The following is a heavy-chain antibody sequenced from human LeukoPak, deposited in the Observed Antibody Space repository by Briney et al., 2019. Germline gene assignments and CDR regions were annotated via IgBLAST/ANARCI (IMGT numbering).Heavy chain of an antibody. J-gene: IGHJ3*02. Sequence: ASQTLSLTCTVSGGSISSGGYYWSWIRQHPGKGLEWIGYIYYSGSTYYNPSLKSRVTLSVDTSKNQFSLKLSSVTAADTAVYYCASPSSGWPNDAFDIWGQGTMVTVSS. CDR2: IYYSGST. V-gene: IGHV4-31*03. D-gene: IGHD6-19*01. CDR3: ASPSSGWPNDAFDI. CDR1: GGSISSGGYY.